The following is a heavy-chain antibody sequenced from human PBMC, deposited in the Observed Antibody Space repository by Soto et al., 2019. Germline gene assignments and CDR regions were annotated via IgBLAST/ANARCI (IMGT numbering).Heavy chain of an antibody. V-gene: IGHV1-18*01. CDR3: ARLYPRGVAVVRDY. D-gene: IGHD3-10*01. Sequence: QVQLVQSGPEVKKPGASVKVSCKASGNTFASHGFSWVRQAPGQGLEWMGWISGFNGQTNYALKFQGRVTLTTDTSTSTDYMELRSLRSDDTAVYFCARLYPRGVAVVRDYWGQCKMVTVSS. CDR2: ISGFNGQT. CDR1: GNTFASHG. J-gene: IGHJ4*02.